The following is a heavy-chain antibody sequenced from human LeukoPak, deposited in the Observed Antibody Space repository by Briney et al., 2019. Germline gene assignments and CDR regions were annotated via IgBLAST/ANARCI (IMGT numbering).Heavy chain of an antibody. Sequence: GGSLRLSCAASGFSFSSYSMNWVRQAPGKGLEWVSSISSSRSYIYYADSVKRRFTNSRDNDKISLYLQMNSLRAEDTAVYYCARDGYYYDSSGYYQEAFDIWGQGTMVTVSS. D-gene: IGHD3-22*01. CDR1: GFSFSSYS. V-gene: IGHV3-21*01. CDR2: ISSSRSYI. J-gene: IGHJ3*02. CDR3: ARDGYYYDSSGYYQEAFDI.